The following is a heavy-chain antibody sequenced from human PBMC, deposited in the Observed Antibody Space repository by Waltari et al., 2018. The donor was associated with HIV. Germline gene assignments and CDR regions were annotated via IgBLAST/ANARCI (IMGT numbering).Heavy chain of an antibody. Sequence: QVPLVQSGAAVKKPGSPGKVSCTASGGTVSSYPISWARQAPGQGLEWMGGISPIFGTANYAQKFQGRVTITADESTSTAYMELSSLRSEDTAVYYCARGRTSCYGPCWFDPWGQGTLVTVSS. CDR3: ARGRTSCYGPCWFDP. CDR2: ISPIFGTA. D-gene: IGHD2-2*01. J-gene: IGHJ5*02. CDR1: GGTVSSYP. V-gene: IGHV1-69*01.